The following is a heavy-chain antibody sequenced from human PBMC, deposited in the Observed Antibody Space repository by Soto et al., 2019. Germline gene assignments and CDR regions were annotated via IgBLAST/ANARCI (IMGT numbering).Heavy chain of an antibody. V-gene: IGHV1-69*04. CDR3: ARDLFTPDYDILTGYGDDAFDI. CDR1: GGTFSSYT. J-gene: IGHJ3*02. CDR2: IIPILGIA. D-gene: IGHD3-9*01. Sequence: ASVKVSCKASGGTFSSYTISWVRQAPGQGLEWMGRIIPILGIANYAQKFQGRVTITADKSTSTAYMELSSLRSEDTAVYYCARDLFTPDYDILTGYGDDAFDIWGQGTMVTVSS.